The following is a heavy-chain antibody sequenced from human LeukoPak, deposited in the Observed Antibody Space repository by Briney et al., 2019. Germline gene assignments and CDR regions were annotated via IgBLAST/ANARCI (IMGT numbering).Heavy chain of an antibody. D-gene: IGHD6-19*01. CDR1: GFTFSSYA. J-gene: IGHJ4*02. CDR2: LSGSGGAT. V-gene: IGHV3-23*01. CDR3: ARGQWLVTSSFDS. Sequence: PGGSLRLSCAASGFTFSSYAMNWVRQTPEKGLEWVSGLSGSGGATYYADSVKDRFTISRDNSKNILYLQMSSLRAEDTALYYCARGQWLVTSSFDSWGQGTLVTVSS.